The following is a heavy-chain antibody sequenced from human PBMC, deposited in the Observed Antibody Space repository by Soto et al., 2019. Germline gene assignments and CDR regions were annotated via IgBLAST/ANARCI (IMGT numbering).Heavy chain of an antibody. Sequence: GGSLRLSCAASGFTFSDYYMSLIRQAPGKGLEWVSYISSSSSYTNYADSVKGRFTISRDNAKNSLYLQMNSMRAEDTAVYYCATEMLLRSLAWSPACDYGMDVGCQGTMVTIFS. V-gene: IGHV3-11*06. CDR1: GFTFSDYY. J-gene: IGHJ6*02. D-gene: IGHD3-3*01. CDR3: ATEMLLRSLAWSPACDYGMDV. CDR2: ISSSSSYT.